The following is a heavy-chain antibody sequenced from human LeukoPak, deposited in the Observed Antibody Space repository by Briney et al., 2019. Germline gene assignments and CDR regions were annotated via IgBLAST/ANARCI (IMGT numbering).Heavy chain of an antibody. CDR1: GGSISTYS. J-gene: IGHJ4*02. V-gene: IGHV4-59*08. D-gene: IGHD3-22*01. CDR3: ARLDSSGYYVNY. Sequence: SETLSLTCTVSGGSISTYSWSWIRQPPGKGLEWIGYIYYSGTPNYNSSLKSRVTISVDTSKNQFSLKLSSVTAADTAVYYCARLDSSGYYVNYWGQGTLVTVSS. CDR2: IYYSGTP.